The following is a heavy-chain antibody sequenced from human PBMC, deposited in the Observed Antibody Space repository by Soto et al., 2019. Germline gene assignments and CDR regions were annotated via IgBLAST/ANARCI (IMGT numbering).Heavy chain of an antibody. CDR2: INPSGGST. Sequence: GASVKVSCKASGYTFTSYYMHWVRQAPGQGLEWMGIINPSGGSTSYAQKFQGRVTMTRDTSTSTVYMELSSLRSEDTAVYYCARDHYYCSGGSCYPDYYFDYWGQGTLVTVSS. V-gene: IGHV1-46*01. CDR1: GYTFTSYY. J-gene: IGHJ4*02. D-gene: IGHD2-15*01. CDR3: ARDHYYCSGGSCYPDYYFDY.